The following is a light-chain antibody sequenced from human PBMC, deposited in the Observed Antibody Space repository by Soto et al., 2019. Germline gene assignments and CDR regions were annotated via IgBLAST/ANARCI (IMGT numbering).Light chain of an antibody. J-gene: IGLJ2*01. Sequence: QSDLTQPASVSGSPGQSITISCTGTSSDVGSYNLVSWYQQHPGKAPKLMIYEGSKRPSGVSNRFSGSKSGNTASLTISGLQAEDEADYYCCSYAGSSSVVFGGGTEVTVL. CDR1: SSDVGSYNL. CDR2: EGS. V-gene: IGLV2-23*01. CDR3: CSYAGSSSVV.